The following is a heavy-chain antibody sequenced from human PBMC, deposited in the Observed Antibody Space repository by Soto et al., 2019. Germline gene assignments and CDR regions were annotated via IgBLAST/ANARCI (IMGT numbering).Heavy chain of an antibody. J-gene: IGHJ2*01. D-gene: IGHD3-9*01. CDR3: ARESHDILTGPPWVWYFDL. CDR1: GGSFSGYY. Sequence: QVQLQQWGAGPLRPLETLSLTCGVSGGSFSGYYWAWLRQSPGKGLEWIGEINDRGSINYNPSLKSRVRISVATSKNHYSLNLRSVTAADTAVYYCARESHDILTGPPWVWYFDLWGRGTLVTVSS. CDR2: INDRGSI. V-gene: IGHV4-34*01.